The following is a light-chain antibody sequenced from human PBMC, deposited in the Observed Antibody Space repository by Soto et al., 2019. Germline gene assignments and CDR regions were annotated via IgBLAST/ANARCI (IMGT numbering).Light chain of an antibody. Sequence: ENVLTQSPATLSLSPGERATLSCRASQSVSSYLAWYQQRPGQAPRLLIYDASNRATGIPARFSGSGSGTDFTLTISSLEPEDFADYYCQQYNNWPQLTFGGGTKVDIK. CDR3: QQYNNWPQLT. V-gene: IGKV3-11*01. CDR2: DAS. J-gene: IGKJ4*01. CDR1: QSVSSY.